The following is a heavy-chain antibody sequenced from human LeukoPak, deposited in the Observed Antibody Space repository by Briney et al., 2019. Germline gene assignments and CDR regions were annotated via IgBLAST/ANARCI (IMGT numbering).Heavy chain of an antibody. CDR3: ARAEVSYCSGGSCYSTYYFDY. CDR1: GYTFTSYG. J-gene: IGHJ4*02. V-gene: IGHV1-69*13. CDR2: VIPIFGTA. D-gene: IGHD2-15*01. Sequence: ASVKVSCKASGYTFTSYGISWVRQAPGQGLEWMGGVIPIFGTANYAQKFQGRVTITADESTSTAYMELSGLRSEDTAVYYCARAEVSYCSGGSCYSTYYFDYWGQGTLVTVSS.